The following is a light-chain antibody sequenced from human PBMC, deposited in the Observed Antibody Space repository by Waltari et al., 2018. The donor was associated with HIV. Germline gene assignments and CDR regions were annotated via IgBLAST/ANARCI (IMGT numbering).Light chain of an antibody. CDR3: HSSDSSAAYV. J-gene: IGLJ1*01. V-gene: IGLV3-1*01. CDR1: KLGDKY. CDR2: QDS. Sequence: SYELTQPPSVSVSPGQTASITCSGDKLGDKYACWYQQKPGQSPVLVIYQDSKRPSGIPERFSGSNSGNTATLTISGTQAEDEADYYCHSSDSSAAYVFGTGTKVTVL.